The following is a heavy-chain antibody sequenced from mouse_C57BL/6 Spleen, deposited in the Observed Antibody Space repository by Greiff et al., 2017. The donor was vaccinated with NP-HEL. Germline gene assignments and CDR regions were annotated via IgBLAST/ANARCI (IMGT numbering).Heavy chain of an antibody. J-gene: IGHJ2*01. CDR2: IYPSDSET. CDR3: ARGWDGDFDY. V-gene: IGHV1-61*01. Sequence: VQLQQPGAELVRPGSSVKLSCKASGYTFTSYWMDWVKQRPGQGLEWIGNIYPSDSETHYNQKFKDKATLTVDKSSSTAYMQLSSRTSEDSAVYYCARGWDGDFDYWGKGTTLTVSS. D-gene: IGHD4-1*01. CDR1: GYTFTSYW.